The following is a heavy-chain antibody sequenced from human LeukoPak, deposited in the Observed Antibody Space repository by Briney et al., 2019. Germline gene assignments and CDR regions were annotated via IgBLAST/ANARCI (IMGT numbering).Heavy chain of an antibody. D-gene: IGHD6-13*01. Sequence: GGSLRLSCAASGFTFSSYAMNWVRQAPGKGLDWVSAISGSGGSTYCADSVKGRFTISRDNSKNTLYLQMNSLRAEDTALYYCAKDHRIAAAGTVFWDYWGQGTLVTVSS. J-gene: IGHJ4*02. V-gene: IGHV3-23*01. CDR1: GFTFSSYA. CDR2: ISGSGGST. CDR3: AKDHRIAAAGTVFWDY.